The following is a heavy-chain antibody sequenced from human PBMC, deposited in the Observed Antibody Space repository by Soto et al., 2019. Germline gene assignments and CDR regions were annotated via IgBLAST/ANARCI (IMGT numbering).Heavy chain of an antibody. Sequence: QVQLVQSGAEVKKPGASVKVSCKASGYTFNSYGVSWVRQAPGQGLEWMGWISTYNGNTNYAKNLQGRVTMTTDTSTSTAYMELRSLRSDDTAVYYCASGLLWFGELLSMDVWGQGTTVTVSS. CDR1: GYTFNSYG. V-gene: IGHV1-18*01. CDR3: ASGLLWFGELLSMDV. CDR2: ISTYNGNT. J-gene: IGHJ6*02. D-gene: IGHD3-10*01.